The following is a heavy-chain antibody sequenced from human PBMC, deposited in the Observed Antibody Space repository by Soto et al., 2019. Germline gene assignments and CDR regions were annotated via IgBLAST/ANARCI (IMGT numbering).Heavy chain of an antibody. Sequence: RASVKVSCKASGYTFTSHVINWVRQAPGQGLEWMGWISTYNGNTHYAQNLQGRVSMTTDTSTTTAYMELSSLRSEDTAVYYCARASQWFGEDSYYYYGMDVWGQGTTVTVSS. CDR3: ARASQWFGEDSYYYYGMDV. CDR2: ISTYNGNT. V-gene: IGHV1-18*04. J-gene: IGHJ6*02. CDR1: GYTFTSHV. D-gene: IGHD3-10*01.